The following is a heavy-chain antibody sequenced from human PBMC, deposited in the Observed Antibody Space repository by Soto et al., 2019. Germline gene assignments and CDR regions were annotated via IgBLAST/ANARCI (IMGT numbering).Heavy chain of an antibody. J-gene: IGHJ4*02. CDR2: IYHSGST. V-gene: IGHV4-4*02. D-gene: IGHD3-10*01. CDR1: GGSISSSNW. Sequence: SETLSLTCAVSGGSISSSNWWSWVRQPPGKGLEWIEEIYHSGSTNYNPSLKSRVTISVDKSKNQFSLKLSSVTAADTAAYYCARDQDGSGRTPIGYWGQGTLVTVSS. CDR3: ARDQDGSGRTPIGY.